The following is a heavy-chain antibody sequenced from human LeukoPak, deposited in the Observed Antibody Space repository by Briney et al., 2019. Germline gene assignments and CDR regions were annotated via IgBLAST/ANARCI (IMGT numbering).Heavy chain of an antibody. CDR3: VKRDKGTFDY. V-gene: IGHV3-23*01. D-gene: IGHD3-16*01. CDR2: IGARADTS. J-gene: IGHJ4*02. Sequence: GGSLRVSCAASGFTFSSYAKTWVRQAPGKGLEWVSAIGARADTSDYADAVKGRFIISRDNSKNTLYLQMNSLRAEDTAVYYCVKRDKGTFDYWGRGTLVTVSS. CDR1: GFTFSSYA.